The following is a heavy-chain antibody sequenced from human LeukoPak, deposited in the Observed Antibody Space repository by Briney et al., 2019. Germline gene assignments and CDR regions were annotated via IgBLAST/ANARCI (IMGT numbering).Heavy chain of an antibody. V-gene: IGHV4-34*01. D-gene: IGHD1-26*01. J-gene: IGHJ5*02. Sequence: LKPSETLSLTCAVYGGSFSGYYWSWIRQPPGKGLEWIGEINHSGSTNYNPSLKSRVTISVDTSKNQISLKLSSVTAADTAVYYCASWRSLVGATFDPWGQGTLVTVSS. CDR3: ASWRSLVGATFDP. CDR1: GGSFSGYY. CDR2: INHSGST.